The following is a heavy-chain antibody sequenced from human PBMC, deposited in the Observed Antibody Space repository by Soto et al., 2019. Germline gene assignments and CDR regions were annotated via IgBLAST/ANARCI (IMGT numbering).Heavy chain of an antibody. D-gene: IGHD2-8*02. J-gene: IGHJ2*01. Sequence: QVQLVESGGGVVQPGRSLRLSCAASGFTFSSYAMHWVRQVPGKGLEWVAVISYDGSNKYYADSVKGRFTISRDNSKNTLYLQMNSLXAXXXXXXYXXXXXXXXXXXXGYFDLWGRGTLVTVSS. CDR1: GFTFSSYA. CDR2: ISYDGSNK. CDR3: XXXXXXXXXXXGYFDL. V-gene: IGHV3-30-3*01.